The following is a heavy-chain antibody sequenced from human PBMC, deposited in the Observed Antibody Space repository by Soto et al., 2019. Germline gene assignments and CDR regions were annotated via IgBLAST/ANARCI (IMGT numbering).Heavy chain of an antibody. D-gene: IGHD6-13*01. Sequence: EVQLVESGGGLVQPGGSLRLSCAASGFTFSNYWMHWVRQVSRKGLVWVSRINGDGSNTDYADSVRGRFTISRDNAKNTLYLQMHSLRAEDTAVYYCETKANTNSWFVGDYWGQGNLVTVSS. CDR3: ETKANTNSWFVGDY. CDR1: GFTFSNYW. CDR2: INGDGSNT. V-gene: IGHV3-74*01. J-gene: IGHJ4*02.